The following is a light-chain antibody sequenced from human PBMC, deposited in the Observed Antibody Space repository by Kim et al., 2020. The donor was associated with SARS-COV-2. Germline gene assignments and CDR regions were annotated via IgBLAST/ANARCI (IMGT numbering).Light chain of an antibody. J-gene: IGLJ2*01. V-gene: IGLV3-19*01. CDR3: DSRDSSGYQVV. Sequence: ALGQTVSITCQGDILRNYYATWYQQKPGQAPVVVIYGENKRPSGIPDRFSGSTSGNTASLTITGAQAEDEADYHCDSRDSSGYQVVFGAGTQLTVL. CDR1: ILRNYY. CDR2: GEN.